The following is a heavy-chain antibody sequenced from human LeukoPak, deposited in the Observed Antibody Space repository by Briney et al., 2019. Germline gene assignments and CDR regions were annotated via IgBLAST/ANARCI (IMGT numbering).Heavy chain of an antibody. CDR3: TTGKDFYNYYFYYYMDV. CDR1: GFTFINAR. D-gene: IGHD1-1*01. J-gene: IGHJ6*03. Sequence: PGESLSLSCAASGFTFINARMTWVRQAPGTGLERVGHIKSITDGGTTDYAAPVKGRFTIPRDDLKNTLYLQMNSLKTEDTAVYFCTTGKDFYNYYFYYYMDVWGKGTTVTVSS. V-gene: IGHV3-15*01. CDR2: IKSITDGGTT.